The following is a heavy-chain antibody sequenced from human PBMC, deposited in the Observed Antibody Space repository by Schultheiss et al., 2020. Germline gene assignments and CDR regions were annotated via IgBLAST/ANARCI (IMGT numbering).Heavy chain of an antibody. CDR2: ISSSGSTI. V-gene: IGHV3-11*01. CDR3: AREEWDTTYYYYYYYGMDV. D-gene: IGHD1-26*01. CDR1: GFTFSDYY. Sequence: GGSLRLSCAASGFTFSDYYMSWIRQAPGKGLEWVSYISSSGSTIYYADSVKGRFTISRDNAKNSLYLQMNSLRAEDTAVYYCAREEWDTTYYYYYYYGMDVWGQGTTVTVSS. J-gene: IGHJ6*02.